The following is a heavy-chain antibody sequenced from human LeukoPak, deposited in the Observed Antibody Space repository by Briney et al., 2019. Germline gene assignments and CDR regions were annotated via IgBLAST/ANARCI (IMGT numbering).Heavy chain of an antibody. J-gene: IGHJ4*02. CDR1: GFTFSSYV. V-gene: IGHV3-23*01. Sequence: GGSLRLSCAASGFTFSSYVMSWVRQAPGKGLEWVSAISGSGGSTYYADSVKGRFTISRDNSKNTLYLQMNSLRAEDMAVYYCAKDLQSITMIVVVMGDYWGQGTLVTVSS. D-gene: IGHD3-22*01. CDR3: AKDLQSITMIVVVMGDY. CDR2: ISGSGGST.